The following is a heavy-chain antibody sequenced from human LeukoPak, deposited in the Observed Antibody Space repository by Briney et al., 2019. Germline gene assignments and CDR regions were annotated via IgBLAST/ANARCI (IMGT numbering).Heavy chain of an antibody. CDR2: IYYSGST. CDR3: GAYSSGWLGIDY. D-gene: IGHD6-19*01. J-gene: IGHJ4*02. Sequence: SETLSLTCTVSGGSISSSRYYWGWIRQPPGKGLEWIGSIYYSGSTYYNPSLKSRVTISVDTSKNQFSLKLSSVTAADTAVYYCGAYSSGWLGIDYWGQGTLVTVSS. V-gene: IGHV4-39*01. CDR1: GGSISSSRYY.